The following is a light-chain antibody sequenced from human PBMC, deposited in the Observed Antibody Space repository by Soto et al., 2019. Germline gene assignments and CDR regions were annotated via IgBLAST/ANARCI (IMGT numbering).Light chain of an antibody. V-gene: IGKV1-5*01. CDR2: DAS. Sequence: DIQMTQSPSTLSAPVGDRVTITCGASQSISRSVAWYKQKPGKATKLRIYDASNLERGVSSRVSGSGSGTEVTLTISRLQPDEFATDDGQQYNGFSRTFGQGTKVDIK. CDR3: QQYNGFSRT. CDR1: QSISRS. J-gene: IGKJ1*01.